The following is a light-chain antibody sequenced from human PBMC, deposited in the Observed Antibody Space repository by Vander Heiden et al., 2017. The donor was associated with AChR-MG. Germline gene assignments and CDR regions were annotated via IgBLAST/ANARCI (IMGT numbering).Light chain of an antibody. Sequence: QSALTQPPSAYGSPGQSVTISLTGTSSDVGGYNYVSWYQQHPAKAPNLMIYEVSRRPSGVPDRFSGSKSGTTASLTVSGLQAEDEAEYYCSSYAGSNNVVFGGGTKL. J-gene: IGLJ2*01. CDR1: SSDVGGYNY. CDR2: EVS. V-gene: IGLV2-8*01. CDR3: SSYAGSNNVV.